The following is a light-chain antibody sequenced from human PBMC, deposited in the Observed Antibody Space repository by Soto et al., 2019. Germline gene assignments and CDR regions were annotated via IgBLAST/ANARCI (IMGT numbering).Light chain of an antibody. V-gene: IGKV1-27*01. CDR3: QKCNSPPPFT. CDR1: QGIGNY. Sequence: DIQMTQSPSSLSACVGDRVTITCRASQGIGNYLAWYQQKPGRVPKLLIHAATTLQSGVPSHFSGSGTGTDFTLTISSMQPEDAAIYFCQKCNSPPPFTFGPGTKVDI. CDR2: AAT. J-gene: IGKJ3*01.